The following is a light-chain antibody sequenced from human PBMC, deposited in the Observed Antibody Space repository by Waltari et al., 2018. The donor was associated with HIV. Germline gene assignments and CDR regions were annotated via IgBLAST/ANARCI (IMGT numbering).Light chain of an antibody. Sequence: IQITQSPSNLSASVGATVIPTCRASQDIEKWLAWYHQKPGRAPKLLISMTSVLESGVPSRFRGSGSGTTFTLTITGLQPDDIGTYFCQQYSTHYAFGQGTRVE. CDR1: QDIEKW. J-gene: IGKJ2*01. V-gene: IGKV1-5*03. CDR2: MTS. CDR3: QQYSTHYA.